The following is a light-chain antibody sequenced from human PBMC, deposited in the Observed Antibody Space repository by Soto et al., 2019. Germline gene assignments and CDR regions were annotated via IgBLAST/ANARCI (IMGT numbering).Light chain of an antibody. J-gene: IGLJ2*01. CDR2: SNH. V-gene: IGLV1-44*01. Sequence: QSVLTQPPSASGAPGQGISISCSGSSSNIGGNSVSWYRQVPGTAPKLLIFSNHQRPSGVPDRFSGSKSGTSASLAISGLQSEDEADYYRSTWDDSLRGLVFGGGTQLTVL. CDR3: STWDDSLRGLV. CDR1: SSNIGGNS.